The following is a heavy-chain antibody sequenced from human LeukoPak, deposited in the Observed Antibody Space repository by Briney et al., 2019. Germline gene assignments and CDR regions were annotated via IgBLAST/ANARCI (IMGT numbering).Heavy chain of an antibody. CDR2: ISGSAAAT. J-gene: IGHJ4*02. D-gene: IGHD1-14*01. Sequence: QSGGSLRLSCAASGFTFTTYWMSWVRQAPGKGLEWVSAISGSAAATFYGDSVKGRFTISRDNSKRTVYLQMNSLRAEDTAVYYCAKRGPESPASGKYYFDSWGQGTLVTVSS. CDR1: GFTFTTYW. CDR3: AKRGPESPASGKYYFDS. V-gene: IGHV3-23*01.